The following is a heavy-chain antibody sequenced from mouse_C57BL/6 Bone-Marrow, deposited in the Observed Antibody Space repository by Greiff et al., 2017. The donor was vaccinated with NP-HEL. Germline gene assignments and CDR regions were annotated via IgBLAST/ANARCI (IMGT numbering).Heavy chain of an antibody. CDR1: GYTFTDYY. CDR2: INPNNGGT. D-gene: IGHD2-4*01. CDR3: ARNDYDYPYFDY. V-gene: IGHV1-26*01. J-gene: IGHJ2*01. Sequence: EVQLQQSGPELVKPGASVKISCKASGYTFTDYYMNWVKQSHGKSLEWIGDINPNNGGTSYNQKFKGKATLTVDKSSSTAYMELRSLTSEDSAVYYCARNDYDYPYFDYWGQGTTLTVSS.